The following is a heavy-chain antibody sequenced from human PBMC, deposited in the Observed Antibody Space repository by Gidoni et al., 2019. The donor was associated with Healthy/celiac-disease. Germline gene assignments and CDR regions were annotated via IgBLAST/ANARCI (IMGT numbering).Heavy chain of an antibody. CDR1: GFTFSSYS. D-gene: IGHD1-26*01. Sequence: EVQLVESGGGLVQPGGSLRLSCAASGFTFSSYSMNWVRQAPGKGLGWVSYISSSSSTIYYADSVKGRFTISRDNAKNSLYLQMNSLRAEDTAVYYCARDPREGYNWFDPWGQGTLVTVSS. V-gene: IGHV3-48*01. CDR3: ARDPREGYNWFDP. J-gene: IGHJ5*02. CDR2: ISSSSSTI.